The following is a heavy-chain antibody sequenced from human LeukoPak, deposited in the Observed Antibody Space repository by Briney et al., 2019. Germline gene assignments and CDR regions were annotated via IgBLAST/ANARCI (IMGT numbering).Heavy chain of an antibody. CDR2: INPNSGGT. CDR1: VYTFTGYY. CDR3: ARSSSSGRANAFDI. V-gene: IGHV1-2*02. D-gene: IGHD3-22*01. J-gene: IGHJ3*02. Sequence: ASVTVSCKASVYTFTGYYMHWVRQAPGQGLEWMGWINPNSGGTNYAQKFQGRVTMTRDTSISTAYMELSRLRSDDTAVYYCARSSSSGRANAFDIWGQGTMVTVSS.